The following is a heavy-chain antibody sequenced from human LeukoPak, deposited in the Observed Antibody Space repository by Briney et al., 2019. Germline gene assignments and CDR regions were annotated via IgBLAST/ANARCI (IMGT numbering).Heavy chain of an antibody. J-gene: IGHJ4*02. D-gene: IGHD2-15*01. Sequence: EASVKVSCKASGYTFTGYYMHWVRQAPGQGLEWMGWINPNSGGTNYAQKFQGRVTMTRDTSISTAYMELSRLRSDDTAVYYCAREDCSGGSCYKDYWGQGTLVTVSS. CDR2: INPNSGGT. V-gene: IGHV1-2*02. CDR1: GYTFTGYY. CDR3: AREDCSGGSCYKDY.